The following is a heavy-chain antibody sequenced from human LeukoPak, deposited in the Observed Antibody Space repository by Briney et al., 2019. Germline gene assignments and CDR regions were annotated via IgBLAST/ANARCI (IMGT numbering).Heavy chain of an antibody. CDR3: AIDTPNAGLNVDFDS. D-gene: IGHD3-16*01. CDR2: VDNNGNAA. Sequence: GGSLSLSCVASGFTFNSHWMHWVRQAPRKGLVWVSRVDNNGNAATYADSVKGLFTISSDNAKNTLHLQMNSLRAEDTAIYYWAIDTPNAGLNVDFDSWGQGTLVAVSP. J-gene: IGHJ4*02. V-gene: IGHV3-74*01. CDR1: GFTFNSHW.